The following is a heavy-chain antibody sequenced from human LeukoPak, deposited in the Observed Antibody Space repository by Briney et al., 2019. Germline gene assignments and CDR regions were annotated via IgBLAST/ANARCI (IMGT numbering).Heavy chain of an antibody. CDR2: ISGSGGST. CDR1: GFTFSNYA. D-gene: IGHD3-22*01. V-gene: IGHV3-23*01. CDR3: AKHLPYYYDSRGFDY. Sequence: GGSLRLSCAASGFTFSNYAMSWVRQAPGKGLEWVSAISGSGGSTYYADTVKGRFTISRDNSKNTLYLQMNSLRAEDTAVYYCAKHLPYYYDSRGFDYWGQGTLVTVSS. J-gene: IGHJ4*02.